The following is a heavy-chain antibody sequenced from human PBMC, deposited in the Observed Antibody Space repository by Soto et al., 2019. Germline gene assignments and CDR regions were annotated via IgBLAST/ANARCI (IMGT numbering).Heavy chain of an antibody. CDR1: GFTVSSYG. J-gene: IGHJ4*02. CDR3: ARGHPFWSGYYPPYYFDY. Sequence: GGCLRLCCAACGFTVSSYGMHGVRQAPGKGLEWVAVIWYDGSNKYYADSVKGRFTISRDNSKNTLYLQMNSLRAEDTAVYYCARGHPFWSGYYPPYYFDYWGQGTLVTVSS. D-gene: IGHD3-3*01. CDR2: IWYDGSNK. V-gene: IGHV3-33*01.